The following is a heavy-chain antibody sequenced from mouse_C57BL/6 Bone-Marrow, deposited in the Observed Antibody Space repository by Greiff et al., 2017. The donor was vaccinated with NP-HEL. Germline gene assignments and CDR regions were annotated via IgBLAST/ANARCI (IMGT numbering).Heavy chain of an antibody. CDR1: GYTFTSYT. J-gene: IGHJ3*01. CDR2: INPSSGST. Sequence: VQLQQSGAELARPGASVKMSCKASGYTFTSYTMHWVKQRPGQGLEWIGYINPSSGSTKYNQKFTDKATLTADKSSSTAYMQLSSLTSEDSAVYYCARSPAYYSNYWFAYWGQGTLVTVSA. V-gene: IGHV1-4*01. CDR3: ARSPAYYSNYWFAY. D-gene: IGHD2-5*01.